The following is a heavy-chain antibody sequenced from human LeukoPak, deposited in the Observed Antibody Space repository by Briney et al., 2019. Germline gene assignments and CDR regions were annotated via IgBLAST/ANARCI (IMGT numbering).Heavy chain of an antibody. CDR2: IKQDGSEK. Sequence: GGSLRLSCAASGFTFSSYWMSWVRQAPGKGLEWVANIKQDGSEKYYVDSVKGRFTISRDNAKNSLYLQMNSLKTEDTAVYYCTTVGPYDYVWGSYRYTRSHDYWGQGTLVTVSS. CDR1: GFTFSSYW. CDR3: TTVGPYDYVWGSYRYTRSHDY. V-gene: IGHV3-7*03. J-gene: IGHJ4*02. D-gene: IGHD3-16*02.